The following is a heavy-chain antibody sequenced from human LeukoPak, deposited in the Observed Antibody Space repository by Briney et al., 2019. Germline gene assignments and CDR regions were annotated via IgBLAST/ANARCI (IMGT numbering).Heavy chain of an antibody. V-gene: IGHV3-23*01. J-gene: IGHJ3*02. CDR1: GFTFDDYG. CDR3: AKGRSDSYYDAFDI. CDR2: ISSSGGTT. Sequence: PGGSLRLSCAASGFTFDDYGMSWVRQAPGKGLEWVSTISSSGGTTYYAGSVKGQFTISRDNSKKTLYLQMNSLRAEDTAVYYCAKGRSDSYYDAFDIWGQGTMVTVSS. D-gene: IGHD1-26*01.